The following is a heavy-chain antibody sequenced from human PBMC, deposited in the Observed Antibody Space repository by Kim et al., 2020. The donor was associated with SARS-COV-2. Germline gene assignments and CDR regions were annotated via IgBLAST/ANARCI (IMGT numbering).Heavy chain of an antibody. Sequence: NPSLKSRVTISVYTSKNPFSLKLSSVTAADTAVYYCARGGIAVAGTLFDYWGQGTLVTVSS. J-gene: IGHJ4*02. CDR3: ARGGIAVAGTLFDY. V-gene: IGHV4-39*01. D-gene: IGHD6-19*01.